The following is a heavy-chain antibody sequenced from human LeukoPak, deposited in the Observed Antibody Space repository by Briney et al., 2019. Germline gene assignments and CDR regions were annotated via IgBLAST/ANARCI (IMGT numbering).Heavy chain of an antibody. V-gene: IGHV4-39*01. J-gene: IGHJ4*02. CDR1: GGSISSSSYY. CDR3: AVAAAGDSFDY. CDR2: IYYSGST. Sequence: SETLSLTCTVSGGSISSSSYYWGWIRQPPGKGLEWIGSIYYSGSTYYNPSLKSRVTISVDTSKNQFSLKLSSVTAADTAVYYCAVAAAGDSFDYWGQGALVTVSS. D-gene: IGHD6-13*01.